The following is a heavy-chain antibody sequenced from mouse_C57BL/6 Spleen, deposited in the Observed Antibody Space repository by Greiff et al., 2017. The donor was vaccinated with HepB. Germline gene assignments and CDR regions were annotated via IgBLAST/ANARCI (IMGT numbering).Heavy chain of an antibody. CDR1: GYTFTDYY. CDR2: INPNNGGT. CDR3: ARLPPLDY. V-gene: IGHV1-26*01. J-gene: IGHJ2*01. Sequence: EVQLQQSGPELVKPGASVKISCKASGYTFTDYYMNWVKQSHGKSLEWIGDINPNNGGTSYNQKFKGKATLTVDKSSSTAYMELRSLTSEDSAVYYCARLPPLDYGGQGTTLTVSS.